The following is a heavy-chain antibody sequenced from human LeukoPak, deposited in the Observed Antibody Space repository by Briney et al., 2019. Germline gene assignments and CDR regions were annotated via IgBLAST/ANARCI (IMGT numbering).Heavy chain of an antibody. CDR1: GFTVSSNY. CDR3: AREGSSSWYSGNWFDP. J-gene: IGHJ5*02. Sequence: GGSLRLSCAASGFTVSSNYMSWVRQAPGKGLDWVSVIYSGDSTYYADSVKGRFTISRDNSKNTLFLQMNSLRAEDTAVYYCAREGSSSWYSGNWFDPWGQGTLVTVSS. V-gene: IGHV3-53*01. D-gene: IGHD6-13*01. CDR2: IYSGDST.